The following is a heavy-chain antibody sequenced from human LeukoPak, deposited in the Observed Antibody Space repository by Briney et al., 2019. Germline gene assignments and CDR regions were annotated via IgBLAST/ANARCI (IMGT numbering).Heavy chain of an antibody. D-gene: IGHD2-21*02. CDR3: ARDSDYGVVTAILRD. CDR2: IIPIFGTA. J-gene: IGHJ4*02. CDR1: GGTFSSYA. V-gene: IGHV1-69*13. Sequence: PVKVSCKASGGTFSSYAISWVRQAPGQGLEWMGGIIPIFGTANYAQKFQGRVTITADESTSTAYMELSSLRSEDTAVYYCARDSDYGVVTAILRDWGQGTLVTVSS.